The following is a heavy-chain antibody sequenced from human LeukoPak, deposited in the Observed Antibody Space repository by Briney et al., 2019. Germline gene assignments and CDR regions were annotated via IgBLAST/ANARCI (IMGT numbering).Heavy chain of an antibody. Sequence: GESLKIFLQGYGYNLRNQLNGLVPQIPWKGLEWVGIIYPGDSDPKYSPSFQGQATISADKSLSTAYLQWTSLRASDTAIYYCARHGLEGCSGGRCYTSFHYYGMDVWGQGTTVTVSS. CDR2: IYPGDSDP. CDR3: ARHGLEGCSGGRCYTSFHYYGMDV. J-gene: IGHJ6*02. CDR1: GYNLRNQL. V-gene: IGHV5-51*01. D-gene: IGHD2-15*01.